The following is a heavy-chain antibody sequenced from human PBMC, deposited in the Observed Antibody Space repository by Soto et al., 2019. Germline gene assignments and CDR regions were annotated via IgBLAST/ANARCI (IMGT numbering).Heavy chain of an antibody. Sequence: EVQLVESGGGLVQPGRSLRLSCAASGFTFDDYAMHWVRQAPGKGLEWVSGISWNSGSIGSADSVKGRFTISRDNAKNSLYLQMNSLRAEDTALYYCAKDRGLVLSFYFDYWGQGTLFTVSS. CDR2: ISWNSGSI. V-gene: IGHV3-9*01. J-gene: IGHJ4*02. CDR1: GFTFDDYA. D-gene: IGHD6-19*01. CDR3: AKDRGLVLSFYFDY.